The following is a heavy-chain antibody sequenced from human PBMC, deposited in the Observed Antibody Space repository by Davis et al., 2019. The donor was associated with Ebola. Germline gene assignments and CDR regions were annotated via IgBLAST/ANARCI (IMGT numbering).Heavy chain of an antibody. Sequence: GESLKISCTGSGYSFTSFWIAWVRQMPGKGLEWMGIIYPGDSDTRYSPSFQGQVTVSADKSISTAYLQWSSLKASDTAMYYCARQATVATSGYDFWGQGTLVTVSS. CDR2: IYPGDSDT. J-gene: IGHJ4*02. D-gene: IGHD4-17*01. CDR3: ARQATVATSGYDF. CDR1: GYSFTSFW. V-gene: IGHV5-51*01.